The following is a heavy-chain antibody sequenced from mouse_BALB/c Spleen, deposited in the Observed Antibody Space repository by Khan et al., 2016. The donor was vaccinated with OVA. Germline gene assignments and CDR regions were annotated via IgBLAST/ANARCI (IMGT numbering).Heavy chain of an antibody. V-gene: IGHV1S137*01. Sequence: VQLQESGAELVRPGVSVKISCKGSGYTFTDYAMHWVKRSHAKSLEWIGVISTYYGDASYNQKFKGKATMTVDKSSSTAYMELARLTSEDSAIYYCARPSTATAMDYWGQGTSVTVSS. CDR2: ISTYYGDA. CDR3: ARPSTATAMDY. J-gene: IGHJ4*01. D-gene: IGHD1-2*01. CDR1: GYTFTDYA.